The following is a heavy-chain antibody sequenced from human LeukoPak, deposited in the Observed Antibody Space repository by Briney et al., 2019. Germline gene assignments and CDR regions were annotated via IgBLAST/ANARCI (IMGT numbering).Heavy chain of an antibody. V-gene: IGHV3-11*04. D-gene: IGHD2-15*01. CDR3: ARDDILGSHDS. CDR1: GFTFSDYY. CDR2: ISSSGSTI. Sequence: KPGGSLRLSCAASGFTFSDYYMSWIRQAPGKGLEWVSYISSSGSTIYYADSVKGRFTISRDNAKNTLDLQMNSLRAEDTAVYYCARDDILGSHDSWGQGTLVTVSS. J-gene: IGHJ4*02.